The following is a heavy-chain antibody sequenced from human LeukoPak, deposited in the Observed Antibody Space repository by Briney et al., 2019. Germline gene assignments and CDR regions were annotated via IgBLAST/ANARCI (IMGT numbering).Heavy chain of an antibody. V-gene: IGHV4-59*08. Sequence: SETLSLTCTVSGGSISSYYWSWIRQPPGKGLEWIGYIYYSGSTNYNPSLKSRVTISVDTSKNQFSLKLSSVTAADTAVCYCARARYSSLAFDYWGQGTLVTVSS. D-gene: IGHD6-19*01. J-gene: IGHJ4*02. CDR1: GGSISSYY. CDR2: IYYSGST. CDR3: ARARYSSLAFDY.